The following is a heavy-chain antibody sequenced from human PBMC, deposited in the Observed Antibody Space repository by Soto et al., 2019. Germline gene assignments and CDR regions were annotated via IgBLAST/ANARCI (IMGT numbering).Heavy chain of an antibody. D-gene: IGHD5-12*01. V-gene: IGHV1-3*01. CDR1: GYTFTSYA. J-gene: IGHJ4*02. Sequence: QVQLVQSGAEVKKPGASVKVSCKASGYTFTSYAMHWVRQAPGQRLEWMGWINAGNGNTKNSQTFQGRVTITRDTSASTAYMELSSLRSEDTAVYDCARAIKSSGIYWGQGTLVTVSS. CDR2: INAGNGNT. CDR3: ARAIKSSGIY.